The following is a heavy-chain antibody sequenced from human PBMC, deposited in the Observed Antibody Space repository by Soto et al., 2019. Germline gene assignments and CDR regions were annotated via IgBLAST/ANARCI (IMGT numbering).Heavy chain of an antibody. V-gene: IGHV1-46*01. CDR1: GYVFTSFL. J-gene: IGHJ4*02. CDR2: INPSGGTT. D-gene: IGHD1-26*01. CDR3: ARGQSGIYGGLDY. Sequence: QVQLVQSGAEVLKPGAAVKVSCKASGYVFTSFLMHWVRQAPGQGLEWMGIINPSGGTTTLAQKFQGRVTMTRDTCTNTVYMEVSSLRSDDTAVYYCARGQSGIYGGLDYWGQGTLVTVSS.